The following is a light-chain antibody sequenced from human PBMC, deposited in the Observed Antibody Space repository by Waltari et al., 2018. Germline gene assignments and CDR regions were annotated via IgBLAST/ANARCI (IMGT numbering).Light chain of an antibody. V-gene: IGLV2-8*01. CDR3: SSYAGTKKLL. CDR1: SSDIGTYKF. Sequence: QSALTQPPSASGSPGQSVTISCSGSSSDIGTYKFVSWYQQHPGKSPKLIIYEVNQRPSGVPDRFSCSKSGNTASLTVSGLLPEDEADYYCSSYAGTKKLLFGGVTKLTVL. CDR2: EVN. J-gene: IGLJ2*01.